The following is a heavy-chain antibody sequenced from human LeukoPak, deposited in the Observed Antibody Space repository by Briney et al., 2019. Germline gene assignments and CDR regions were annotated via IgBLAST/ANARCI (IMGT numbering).Heavy chain of an antibody. Sequence: GGSLRLSCAASGFTFSSHWMSWVRQAPGKGLEWVANIKQDESEKSYVDSVTGRFTISRDNAKKSLYLQMNSLRVEDTAIYSCARGIRDSSGYRAFDMWGQGTMVTVSS. J-gene: IGHJ3*02. V-gene: IGHV3-7*01. CDR1: GFTFSSHW. CDR3: ARGIRDSSGYRAFDM. CDR2: IKQDESEK. D-gene: IGHD3-22*01.